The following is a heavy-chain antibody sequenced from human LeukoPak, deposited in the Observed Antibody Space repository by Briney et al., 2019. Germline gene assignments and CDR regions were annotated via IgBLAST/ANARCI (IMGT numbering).Heavy chain of an antibody. CDR3: TKKITFYYESSGYD. V-gene: IGHV3-23*01. J-gene: IGHJ4*02. Sequence: GGSLRLSCAASGFTFSNYGMSWVRQAPGKGLEWVSTISGSGDNSYYADSVKGRFTISRDNSKNTLYLQMNSLRAEDTAVYYCTKKITFYYESSGYDWGQGTLVTVSS. D-gene: IGHD3-22*01. CDR2: ISGSGDNS. CDR1: GFTFSNYG.